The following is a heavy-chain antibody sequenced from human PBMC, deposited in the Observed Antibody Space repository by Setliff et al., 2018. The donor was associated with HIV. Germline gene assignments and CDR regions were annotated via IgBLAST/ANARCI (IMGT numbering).Heavy chain of an antibody. J-gene: IGHJ6*02. CDR3: ARVFLEWLLYRPDYVMDV. V-gene: IGHV3-21*01. D-gene: IGHD3-3*01. CDR2: ISSSSSYI. Sequence: GGSLRLSCAASGFTFSSYSMNWVRQAPGKGLEWVSSISSSSSYIYYADSVKGRFTISRDNAKNSLYLQMNSLRAEDTAVYYCARVFLEWLLYRPDYVMDVWGQGTTVTVSS. CDR1: GFTFSSYS.